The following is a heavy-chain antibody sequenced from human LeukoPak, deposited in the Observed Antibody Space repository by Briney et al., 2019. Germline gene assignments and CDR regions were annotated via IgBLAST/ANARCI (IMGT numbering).Heavy chain of an antibody. J-gene: IGHJ4*02. CDR1: GGSFSGYY. V-gene: IGHV4-34*01. CDR3: ARGQKVWGSYRYTLNFDY. CDR2: INHSGST. Sequence: SETLSLTCAVYGGSFSGYYWSWIRQPPGKGLEWIGEINHSGSTNYNPSLKSRVTISVDTSKNQFSLKLSSVTAADTAVYYCARGQKVWGSYRYTLNFDYWGQGTLVTVSS. D-gene: IGHD3-16*02.